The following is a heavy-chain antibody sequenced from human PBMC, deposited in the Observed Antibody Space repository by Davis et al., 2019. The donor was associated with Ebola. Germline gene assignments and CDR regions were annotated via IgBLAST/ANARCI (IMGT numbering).Heavy chain of an antibody. D-gene: IGHD5-12*01. V-gene: IGHV3-21*01. J-gene: IGHJ4*02. Sequence: GESLKISCAASGFTFSSYSMNWVRQAPGKGLEWVSSISSSSSYIYYADSVKGRFTISRDNAKNSLYLQMNSLRAEDTAVYYCARVRYDSYYFDYWGQGTLVTVSS. CDR1: GFTFSSYS. CDR2: ISSSSSYI. CDR3: ARVRYDSYYFDY.